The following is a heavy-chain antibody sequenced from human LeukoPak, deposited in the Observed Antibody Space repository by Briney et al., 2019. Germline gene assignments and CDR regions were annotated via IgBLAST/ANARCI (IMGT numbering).Heavy chain of an antibody. J-gene: IGHJ5*02. V-gene: IGHV3-74*01. CDR2: INSDGSST. CDR1: GFTFSSYW. D-gene: IGHD2-15*01. Sequence: QPGGSLRLSCAASGFTFSSYWMHWVRQAPGKGLVWVSRINSDGSSTSYADSVKGRFTISRDNAKNTLYLQMNSLRAEDTAVYYCASSGGSPVGFDPWGQGTLVTVSS. CDR3: ASSGGSPVGFDP.